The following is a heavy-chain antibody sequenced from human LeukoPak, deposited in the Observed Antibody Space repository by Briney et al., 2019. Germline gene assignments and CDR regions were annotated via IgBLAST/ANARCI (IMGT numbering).Heavy chain of an antibody. CDR2: VYYSGTP. CDR3: ARRPSGFDY. J-gene: IGHJ4*02. CDR1: GGSMSRYY. V-gene: IGHV4-59*08. D-gene: IGHD3-10*01. Sequence: SETLSLTCTVSGGSMSRYYWSWIQQPPGKGLEWIGSVYYSGTPNYDPSLKSRVTISLDASKKQFPLRLSSVTAADTAVYYCARRPSGFDYWGQGTLVTVSS.